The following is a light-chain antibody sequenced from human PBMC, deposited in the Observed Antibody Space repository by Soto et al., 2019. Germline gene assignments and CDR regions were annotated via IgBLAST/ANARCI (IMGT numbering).Light chain of an antibody. CDR1: QTISSTF. CDR2: GAS. J-gene: IGKJ4*01. V-gene: IGKV3-20*01. CDR3: QQFGSSPT. Sequence: EIVLTQSPGTLSLSPGERATLLCRASQTISSTFLVWYQQKPGQAPRLLIYGASSRATGIPDRFSGSGSGTDFTLTISRLEPEDFAVYYCQQFGSSPTFGGGTKVEIE.